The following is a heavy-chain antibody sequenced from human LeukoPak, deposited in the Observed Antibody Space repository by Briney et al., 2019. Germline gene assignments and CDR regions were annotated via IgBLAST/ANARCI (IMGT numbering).Heavy chain of an antibody. J-gene: IGHJ3*02. CDR2: ISYDGSNK. CDR3: AKEVRGDAFDI. V-gene: IGHV3-30*18. D-gene: IGHD3-16*01. CDR1: GFTFRSYD. Sequence: GGSLRLSCAAPGFTFRSYDMHWVRQAPGKGLEWVAVISYDGSNKDYADSVKGRFTISRDNTKNTLFLQMNSLRAEDTAVYYCAKEVRGDAFDIWGQGTMVTVSS.